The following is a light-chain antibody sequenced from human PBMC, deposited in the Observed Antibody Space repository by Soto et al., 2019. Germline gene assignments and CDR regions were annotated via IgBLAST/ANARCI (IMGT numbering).Light chain of an antibody. V-gene: IGKV3-15*01. CDR1: QNIGSN. J-gene: IGKJ5*01. Sequence: EVVMTQSPATLSASPGERLILSCRASQNIGSNLAWYQQRPGQAPRLLMYGASTRATETPARFSGSGSATDFTLTISSLQSEDFAVYYCQQYNNWPPYTFGQGTRLEIK. CDR2: GAS. CDR3: QQYNNWPPYT.